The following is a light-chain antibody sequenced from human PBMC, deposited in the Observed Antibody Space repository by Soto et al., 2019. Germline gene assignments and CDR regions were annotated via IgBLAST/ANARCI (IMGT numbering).Light chain of an antibody. CDR1: QSVSSSY. V-gene: IGKV3-20*01. J-gene: IGKJ5*01. Sequence: EIVLTQSPGTLSLSPGERATLSCRASQSVSSSYLAWYQQKPGQAPRLLIYGASSRATGLPDRFSGSGSGTDFTLTISRLEPEDFAVYYCQQYGSSLVTFGQGTRLVIK. CDR3: QQYGSSLVT. CDR2: GAS.